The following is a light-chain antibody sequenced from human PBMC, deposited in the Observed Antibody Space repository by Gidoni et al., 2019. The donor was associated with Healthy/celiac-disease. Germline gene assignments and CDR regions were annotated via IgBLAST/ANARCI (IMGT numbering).Light chain of an antibody. V-gene: IGLV2-11*01. CDR1: SSDVGGYNY. CDR2: EVS. J-gene: IGLJ1*01. CDR3: CSYAGSYTYV. Sequence: QSALTQPRSVSVSPGQSVTISCTGTSSDVGGYNYVSWYQQHPGKAPKLMIYEVSKRPSGVPDRFSGSKSGNTASLTISGLQAEDEADYYCCSYAGSYTYVFGTGTKVTVL.